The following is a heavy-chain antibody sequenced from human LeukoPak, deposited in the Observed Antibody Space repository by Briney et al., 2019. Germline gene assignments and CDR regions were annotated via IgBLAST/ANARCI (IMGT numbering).Heavy chain of an antibody. V-gene: IGHV3-48*03. Sequence: GGSLRLSCAASGFPFSVYEMTWVRQAPRKGLEWLSYISASGTTVFYADSVQGRFTISRDNAKNSLYLQMNSLRAEDTAVYYCAKDRAMIVVGAFDIWGQGTMVTVSS. D-gene: IGHD3-22*01. CDR2: ISASGTTV. CDR1: GFPFSVYE. J-gene: IGHJ3*02. CDR3: AKDRAMIVVGAFDI.